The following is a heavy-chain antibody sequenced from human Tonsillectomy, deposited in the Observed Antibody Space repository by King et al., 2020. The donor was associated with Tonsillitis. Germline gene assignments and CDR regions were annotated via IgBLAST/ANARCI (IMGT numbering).Heavy chain of an antibody. Sequence: QLQESGPGLVKPSETLSLTCTVSGGSISSYYWSWIRQPPGKGLEWIGYIYYSGSTNYNPSLKNRVTISVDTSKNQFSLKLSSVTAADTAVYYCASSGYPDYWGQGTLVTVSS. V-gene: IGHV4-59*01. D-gene: IGHD5-12*01. CDR1: GGSISSYY. CDR2: IYYSGST. CDR3: ASSGYPDY. J-gene: IGHJ4*02.